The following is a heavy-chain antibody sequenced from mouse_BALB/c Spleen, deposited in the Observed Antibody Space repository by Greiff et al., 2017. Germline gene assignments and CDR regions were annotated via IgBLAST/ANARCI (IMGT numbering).Heavy chain of an antibody. CDR2: ISYDGSN. D-gene: IGHD2-4*01. Sequence: EVQRVESGPGLVKPSQSLSLTCSVTGYSITSGYYWNWIRQFPGNKLEWMGYISYDGSNNYNPSLKNRISITRDTSKNQFFLKLNSVTTEDTATYYCARVGDYDGAMDYWGQGTSVTVSS. J-gene: IGHJ4*01. V-gene: IGHV3-6*02. CDR3: ARVGDYDGAMDY. CDR1: GYSITSGYY.